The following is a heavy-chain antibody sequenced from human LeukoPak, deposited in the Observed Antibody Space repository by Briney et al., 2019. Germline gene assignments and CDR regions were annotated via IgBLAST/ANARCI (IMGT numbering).Heavy chain of an antibody. V-gene: IGHV3-23*01. D-gene: IGHD1-26*01. CDR2: ISGSGGST. CDR1: GFTFSSYA. CDR3: AKERDPYSGSYFGY. J-gene: IGHJ4*02. Sequence: PGGSLRLSCAASGFTFSSYAMSWVRQAPGKGLERVSAISGSGGSTYYADSVKGRFTISRDNSKNTLYLQMNSLRAEDTAIYFCAKERDPYSGSYFGYWGQGTLVTVSS.